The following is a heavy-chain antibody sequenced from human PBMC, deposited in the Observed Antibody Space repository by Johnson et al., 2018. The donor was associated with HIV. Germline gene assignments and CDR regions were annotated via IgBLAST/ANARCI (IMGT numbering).Heavy chain of an antibody. Sequence: KGRFTVSRDNAKNSLYLQINSLRAEDMAVYYCARDTSIAAARAFDIWGQGTMVTVSS. J-gene: IGHJ3*02. D-gene: IGHD6-6*01. V-gene: IGHV3-11*06. CDR3: ARDTSIAAARAFDI.